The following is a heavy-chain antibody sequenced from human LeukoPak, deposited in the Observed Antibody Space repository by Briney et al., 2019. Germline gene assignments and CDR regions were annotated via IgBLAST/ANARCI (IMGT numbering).Heavy chain of an antibody. CDR2: IYTTGST. J-gene: IGHJ4*02. D-gene: IGHD1-20*01. Sequence: PSETLSLTCTVSGGSISSGSYYWSWIRQPAGKGLDWIGRIYTTGSTNYNPSLKSRVTISVDTSKNQFSLKLSSVTAADTAVYYCARGQRSYNWNARFDYWGQGTLVTVSS. CDR1: GGSISSGSYY. V-gene: IGHV4-61*02. CDR3: ARGQRSYNWNARFDY.